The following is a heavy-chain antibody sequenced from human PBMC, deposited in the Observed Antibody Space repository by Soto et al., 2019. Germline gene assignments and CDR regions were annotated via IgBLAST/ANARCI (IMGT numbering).Heavy chain of an antibody. CDR2: FSGSGGGT. CDR3: AAGTNSDWYTY. V-gene: IGHV3-23*01. J-gene: IGHJ4*02. CDR1: GFTFSSYA. D-gene: IGHD1-1*01. Sequence: GGSLRLSCAASGFTFSSYAMSWVRQTPGKGLEWVSLFSGSGGGTYYADSVKGRLTISRDNSKNTLYLQMNSLGAEDTAVYYCAAGTNSDWYTYWGQGTLVTVSS.